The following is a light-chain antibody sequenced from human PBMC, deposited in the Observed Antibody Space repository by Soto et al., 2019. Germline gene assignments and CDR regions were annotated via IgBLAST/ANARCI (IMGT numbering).Light chain of an antibody. CDR1: SSDVGAYDY. CDR3: SSYTTSNTGV. Sequence: QSVLPQPASVSGSPGQSITISCTGTSSDVGAYDYVSWYQQHPGKAPKFMLYEVSNRPSGLSTRFSGSKSGNTASLTISGLQAEDEEDYYCSSYTTSNTGVFGGGTKLTVL. V-gene: IGLV2-14*01. CDR2: EVS. J-gene: IGLJ3*02.